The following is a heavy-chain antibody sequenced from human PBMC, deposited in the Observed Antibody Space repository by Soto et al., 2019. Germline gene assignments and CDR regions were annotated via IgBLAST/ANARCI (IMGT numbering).Heavy chain of an antibody. D-gene: IGHD2-2*02. CDR3: ASPRHCSSTSCYRLDY. V-gene: IGHV1-3*01. CDR2: INAGNGNT. Sequence: ASVKVSCKASGYTFTSYAIHWVRQAPGQRLEWMGWINAGNGNTKYSQKFQGRVTITRDTSASTAYMELSSLRSEDTAVYYCASPRHCSSTSCYRLDYWGQGTLVTVSS. J-gene: IGHJ4*02. CDR1: GYTFTSYA.